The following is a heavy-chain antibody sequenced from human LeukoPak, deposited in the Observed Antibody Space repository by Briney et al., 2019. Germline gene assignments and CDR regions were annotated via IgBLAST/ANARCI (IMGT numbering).Heavy chain of an antibody. Sequence: SETLSLTCTVSGGSISSGGYYWSWIRQDPGKGLEWIGYIYYSGSTYYNPSLKSRVTISVDTSKNQFSLKLSSVTAADTAVYYCAREDDSSGYYAANNWFDPWGQGTLVTVSS. V-gene: IGHV4-31*03. CDR2: IYYSGST. J-gene: IGHJ5*02. D-gene: IGHD3-22*01. CDR1: GGSISSGGYY. CDR3: AREDDSSGYYAANNWFDP.